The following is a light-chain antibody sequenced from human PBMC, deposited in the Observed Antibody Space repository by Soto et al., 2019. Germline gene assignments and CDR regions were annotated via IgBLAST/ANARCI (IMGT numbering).Light chain of an antibody. CDR3: CSYAGSYTLV. CDR1: SSDVGGYNY. Sequence: QSALTQPRSVSGSPGQSVTISCTGTSSDVGGYNYVSWYQQDPGKAPKLMIYDVNMRPSGVPDRFSGSKSGNTASLTISGLQAEDDADYYCCSYAGSYTLVFGGGTKLTVL. CDR2: DVN. V-gene: IGLV2-11*01. J-gene: IGLJ2*01.